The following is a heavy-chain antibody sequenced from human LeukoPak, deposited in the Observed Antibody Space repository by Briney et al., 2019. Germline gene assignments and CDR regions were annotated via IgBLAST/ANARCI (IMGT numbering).Heavy chain of an antibody. CDR2: ISGSGGST. CDR1: GFTFSSYA. J-gene: IGHJ4*02. D-gene: IGHD5-24*01. Sequence: GGSLRLSCAASGFTFSSYAMSWVRQAPGKGLEWVSAISGSGGSTYYADSVKGRFTISRDNSKNTLYLQMNSLRAEDTAVYYCALSRDGYGDYSDYWGQGTLVTVSS. CDR3: ALSRDGYGDYSDY. V-gene: IGHV3-23*01.